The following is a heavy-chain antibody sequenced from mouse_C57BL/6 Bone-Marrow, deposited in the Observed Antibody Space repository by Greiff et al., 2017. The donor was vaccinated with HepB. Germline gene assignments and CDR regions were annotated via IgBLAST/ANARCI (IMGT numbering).Heavy chain of an antibody. CDR2: IDPSDSYT. V-gene: IGHV1-69*01. Sequence: VQLQQPGAELVMPGASVKLSCKASGYTFTSYWMHWVKQRPGQGLEWIGEIDPSDSYTNYNQKFKGKSTLTVDKSSSTAYMQLSSLTSEASAVYSVARSGFPDYWGQGTTLTVSS. CDR1: GYTFTSYW. J-gene: IGHJ2*01. CDR3: ARSGFPDY.